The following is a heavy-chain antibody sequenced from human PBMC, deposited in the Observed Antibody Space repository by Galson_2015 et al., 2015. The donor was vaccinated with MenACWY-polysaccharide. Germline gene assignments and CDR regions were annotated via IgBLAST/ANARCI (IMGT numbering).Heavy chain of an antibody. CDR1: GFTFSNYA. CDR3: ARVRYSTGKYQFDY. CDR2: IGGSGSNT. V-gene: IGHV3-23*01. J-gene: IGHJ4*02. Sequence: SLRLSCAASGFTFSNYAMSWVRQAPGKGLEWVSTIGGSGSNTHYADSVKGWFTISRDNSKNTLSLQMNSLRAEETAVYYCARVRYSTGKYQFDYWGQGTLVAVSS. D-gene: IGHD2-2*01.